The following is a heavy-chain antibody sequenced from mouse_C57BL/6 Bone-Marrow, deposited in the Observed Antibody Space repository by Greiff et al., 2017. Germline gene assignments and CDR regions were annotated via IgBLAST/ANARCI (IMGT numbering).Heavy chain of an antibody. V-gene: IGHV1-64*01. Sequence: VQLQQPGAELVKPGASVKLSCKASGYTFTSYWMHWVKQRPGQGLEWIGMIHPNSGSTNYNEKFKSKATLTVDKSSSTAYMQLSSLTSEDSAVYDCAREDYGSSYDWYFDVWGRGTTVTVSS. J-gene: IGHJ1*03. D-gene: IGHD1-1*01. CDR3: AREDYGSSYDWYFDV. CDR2: IHPNSGST. CDR1: GYTFTSYW.